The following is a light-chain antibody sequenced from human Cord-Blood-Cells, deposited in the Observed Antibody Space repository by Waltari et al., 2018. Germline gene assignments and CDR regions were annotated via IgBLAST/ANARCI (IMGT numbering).Light chain of an antibody. J-gene: IGKJ2*01. CDR1: QSVSSSS. Sequence: VLTLSPGTLSLSPGERATLSCRASQSVSSSSLAWYQQKPGQAPRLLIYGASSRATGSPDRVSGSGSETDFTLTISRLEPEGFAVYYCQQYGSSPYTFGQGTKLEIK. CDR2: GAS. CDR3: QQYGSSPYT. V-gene: IGKV3-20*01.